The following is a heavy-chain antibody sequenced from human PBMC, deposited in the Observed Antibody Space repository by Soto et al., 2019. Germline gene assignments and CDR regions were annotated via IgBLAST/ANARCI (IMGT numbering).Heavy chain of an antibody. CDR3: AGGDISLATCNFDH. CDR1: RYSISSDYY. D-gene: IGHD5-12*01. CDR2: IYYSGSISHSGNT. J-gene: IGHJ4*02. Sequence: SETLSLTCAVSRYSISSDYYWGWIRQPPGKGLEWIGNIYYSGSISHSGNTYYNASLRSRVAISVDRYKNHFSLRLSSIIAADTAIYYCAGGDISLATCNFDHWDQGALVTVSS. V-gene: IGHV4-38-2*01.